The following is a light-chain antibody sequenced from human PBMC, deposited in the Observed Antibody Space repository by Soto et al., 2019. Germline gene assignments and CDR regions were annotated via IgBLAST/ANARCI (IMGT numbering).Light chain of an antibody. Sequence: EIVLTQSPGTLSLSLGERATLSCRASQTVINTYVAWYQQKPGQAPSLLIYDASTRATGIPDRFSGSGSGTDFTHTISRLGPEDFAVYYCQQYGTSPWTCGQGTKVDIK. CDR3: QQYGTSPWT. J-gene: IGKJ1*01. CDR2: DAS. V-gene: IGKV3-20*01. CDR1: QTVINTY.